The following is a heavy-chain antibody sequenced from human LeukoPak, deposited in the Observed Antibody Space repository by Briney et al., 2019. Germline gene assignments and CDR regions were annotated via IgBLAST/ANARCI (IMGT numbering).Heavy chain of an antibody. CDR1: GGSITSGDYF. D-gene: IGHD2-15*01. V-gene: IGHV4-30-4*01. J-gene: IGHJ4*02. CDR3: ARAPHCSGGNCFRPLDY. Sequence: SQTLPLTCPVSGGSITSGDYFWSWVPQPPGKGVGGVGYFHHNGSTFYNTSLKSRLTISVDTYKDQFYLRLGSVTAADTAVYYCARAPHCSGGNCFRPLDYWGQGTLVTVSS. CDR2: FHHNGST.